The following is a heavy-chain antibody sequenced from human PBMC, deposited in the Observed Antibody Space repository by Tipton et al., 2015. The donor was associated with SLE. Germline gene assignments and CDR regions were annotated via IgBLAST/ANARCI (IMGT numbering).Heavy chain of an antibody. CDR2: IYYSGST. D-gene: IGHD2-2*01. CDR1: GVSISSGGYY. J-gene: IGHJ4*02. V-gene: IGHV4-31*02. Sequence: LRLSCTVSGVSISSGGYYWSWIRQHPGKGLEWIGYIYYSGSTYYNPSLKSRVTISVDTSKNQFSLKLSSVTAADTAVYYCASHSTQYYSSASCYFDYWRQGALVTVSS. CDR3: ASHSTQYYSSASCYFDY.